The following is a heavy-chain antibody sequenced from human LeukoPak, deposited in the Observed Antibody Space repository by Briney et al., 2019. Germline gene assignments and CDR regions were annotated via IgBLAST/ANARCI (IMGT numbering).Heavy chain of an antibody. J-gene: IGHJ4*02. CDR3: ARGGAGYSYGIFDY. Sequence: SETLSLTCTVSGGSLSSYYWSWIRQPAGKGLEWIGRIYTSGSTNYNPSLKSRVTISVDTSKNQFSLKLSSVTAADTAVYYCARGGAGYSYGIFDYWGQGTLVTVSS. V-gene: IGHV4-4*07. CDR1: GGSLSSYY. CDR2: IYTSGST. D-gene: IGHD5-18*01.